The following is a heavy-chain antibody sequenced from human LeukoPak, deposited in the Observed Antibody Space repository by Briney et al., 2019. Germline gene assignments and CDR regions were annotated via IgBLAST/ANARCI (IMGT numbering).Heavy chain of an antibody. CDR2: IYYRGST. CDR3: ARDQETYLPKD. J-gene: IGHJ4*02. Sequence: PSQTLSLTCTVSGGSISSGDYYWSWIRQPPGKGLEWIGYIYYRGSTYYNPSLKSRVTISVDTSKNQFSLMLSSVTAADTAVYYCARDQETYLPKDWGQGTLVTVSS. CDR1: GGSISSGDYY. V-gene: IGHV4-30-4*08.